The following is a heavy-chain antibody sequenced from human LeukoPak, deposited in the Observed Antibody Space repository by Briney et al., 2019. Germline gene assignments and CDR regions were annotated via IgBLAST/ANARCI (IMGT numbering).Heavy chain of an antibody. CDR3: ARVPRLSGSYYGNYYYGMDV. J-gene: IGHJ6*02. V-gene: IGHV3-21*04. D-gene: IGHD1-26*01. CDR1: GFTFSSYS. CDR2: ISSSSSYI. Sequence: GGSLRLSCAASGFTFSSYSMNWVRQAPGKGLEWVPSISSSSSYIYYADSVKGRFTISRDNAKNSLYLQMNSLRAEDTAVYYCARVPRLSGSYYGNYYYGMDVWGQGTTVTVSS.